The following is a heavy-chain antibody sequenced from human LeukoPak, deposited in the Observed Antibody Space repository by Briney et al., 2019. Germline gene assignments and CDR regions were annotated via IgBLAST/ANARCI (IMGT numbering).Heavy chain of an antibody. CDR1: GFTFSSYA. J-gene: IGHJ4*02. V-gene: IGHV3-30-3*01. CDR3: ARDGDAGIVGATVDY. CDR2: ISYDGSNK. D-gene: IGHD1-26*01. Sequence: PGGSLRLSCAASGFTFSSYAMHWVRQAPGKGLEWVAVISYDGSNKYYADSVKGRFTISRDNSKNTLYLQMNSLRAEDTAVYYCARDGDAGIVGATVDYWGQGTLVTVSS.